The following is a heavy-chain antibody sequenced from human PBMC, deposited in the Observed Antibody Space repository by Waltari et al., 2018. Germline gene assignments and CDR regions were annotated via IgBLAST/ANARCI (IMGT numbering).Heavy chain of an antibody. CDR1: GGPISSSTW. CDR2: IYHSGST. Sequence: QVQLQESGPGLVKPSGTLSPTCAVSGGPISSSTWWSWVRQPPGKGREWIGEIYHSGSTNYNPSLKSRVTISVDKSKNQFSLKLSSVTAADPAVYYCARDSSSWYAGGGLDYWGQGTPVTVSS. J-gene: IGHJ4*02. D-gene: IGHD6-13*01. CDR3: ARDSSSWYAGGGLDY. V-gene: IGHV4-4*02.